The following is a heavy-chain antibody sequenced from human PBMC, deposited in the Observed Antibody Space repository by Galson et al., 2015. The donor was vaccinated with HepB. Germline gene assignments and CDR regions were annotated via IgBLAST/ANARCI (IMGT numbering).Heavy chain of an antibody. CDR1: GFTFSSYW. CDR3: ARELGAVAGYPGSFQH. J-gene: IGHJ1*01. CDR2: IKQDGSEK. Sequence: SLRLSCAASGFTFSSYWMSWVRQAPGKGLEWVANIKQDGSEKYYVDSVKGRFTISRDNAKNSLYLQMNSLRAEDTAVYYCARELGAVAGYPGSFQHWGQGTLVTVSS. D-gene: IGHD6-19*01. V-gene: IGHV3-7*03.